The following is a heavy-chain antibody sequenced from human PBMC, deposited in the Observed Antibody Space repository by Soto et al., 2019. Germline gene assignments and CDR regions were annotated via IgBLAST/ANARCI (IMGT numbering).Heavy chain of an antibody. J-gene: IGHJ4*02. CDR2: IYYSGST. CDR1: GGSINSYY. Sequence: QVQLQESGPGLVKPSETLSLTCTVSGGSINSYYWSWIRQPPGKGLEWIGYIYYSGSTNYNPSLMSRVAISVDTSVNQFFLKLSSVTAADTAVYYFARRYGGNFDYWGQGTLVTVSS. V-gene: IGHV4-59*01. D-gene: IGHD1-26*01. CDR3: ARRYGGNFDY.